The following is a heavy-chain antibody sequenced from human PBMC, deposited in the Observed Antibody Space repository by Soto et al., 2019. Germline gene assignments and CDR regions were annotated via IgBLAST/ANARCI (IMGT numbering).Heavy chain of an antibody. Sequence: SETLSLTCTVSGGSISNFYWSWIRQPPGKGLEWIGYIHYSGSTNYSPSLKSRVTISVDTSKNQFSLRLSSVTAADTAVHFCARGLGIYNFDSWGQGALVTVSS. CDR2: IHYSGST. D-gene: IGHD6-13*01. V-gene: IGHV4-59*01. J-gene: IGHJ4*02. CDR3: ARGLGIYNFDS. CDR1: GGSISNFY.